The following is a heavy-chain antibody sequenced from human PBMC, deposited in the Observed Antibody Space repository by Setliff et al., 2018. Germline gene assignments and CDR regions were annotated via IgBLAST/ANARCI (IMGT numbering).Heavy chain of an antibody. J-gene: IGHJ3*01. CDR3: ARGPHYDPTYSLPGHAFDF. D-gene: IGHD3-22*01. CDR1: GYSISNGFY. Sequence: SETLSLTCAVSGYSISNGFYWGWIRQSPVKGLEWIGSLFDGGSAYYSPSLKSRASISLDASKNQFALKLTSATAADTAVYYCARGPHYDPTYSLPGHAFDFWGQGIMVT. CDR2: LFDGGSA. V-gene: IGHV4-38-2*01.